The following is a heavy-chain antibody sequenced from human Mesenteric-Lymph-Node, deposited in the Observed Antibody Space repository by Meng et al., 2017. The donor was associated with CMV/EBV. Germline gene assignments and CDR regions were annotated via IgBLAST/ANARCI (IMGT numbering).Heavy chain of an antibody. CDR2: IIPIFGTA. D-gene: IGHD4-11*01. V-gene: IGHV1-69*05. CDR3: ARDRDVNYGLFDY. J-gene: IGHJ4*02. Sequence: KASGGTFSSYAISWVRQAPGQGLEWMGGIIPIFGTANYAQKFQGRVTITTDESTSTAYMELSSLRSEDTAVYYCARDRDVNYGLFDYWGQGTLVTVSS. CDR1: GGTFSSYA.